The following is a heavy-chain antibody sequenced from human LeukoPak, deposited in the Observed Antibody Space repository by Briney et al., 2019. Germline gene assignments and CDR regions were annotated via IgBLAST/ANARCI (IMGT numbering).Heavy chain of an antibody. CDR2: ISKNGVDT. J-gene: IGHJ3*02. V-gene: IGHV3-23*01. Sequence: GGSLRLSCAGSGFIFSRYAVSWVRQAPGKGLEWVSAISKNGVDTYYADSVKGRFTISRDSSKNTVYLQMNSLRAEDTAVYYCAKQAGYSSSWLNAFDIWGQGTMVTVSS. CDR1: GFIFSRYA. D-gene: IGHD6-13*01. CDR3: AKQAGYSSSWLNAFDI.